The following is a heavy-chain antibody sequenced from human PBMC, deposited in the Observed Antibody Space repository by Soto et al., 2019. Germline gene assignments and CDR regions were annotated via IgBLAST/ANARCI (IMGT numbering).Heavy chain of an antibody. D-gene: IGHD1-26*01. CDR3: ARDPQEWEIPIAF. CDR2: IYDSGST. CDR1: GGSISSYY. J-gene: IGHJ4*02. V-gene: IGHV4-59*12. Sequence: PSETLSLTCTVSGGSISSYYWSWIRQPPGKGLEWIGYIYDSGSTNYNPSLKSRFTISRDNAKNSLYLQMNSLRAEDTAVYYCARDPQEWEIPIAFWGLGTLVTVSS.